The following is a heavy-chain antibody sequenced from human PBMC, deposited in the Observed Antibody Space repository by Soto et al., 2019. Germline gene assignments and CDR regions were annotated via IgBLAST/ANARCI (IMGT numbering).Heavy chain of an antibody. CDR1: GFTFSSYA. CDR3: AKDGPGAAMGGGYYYYGMDV. D-gene: IGHD2-2*01. CDR2: ISGSGGST. V-gene: IGHV3-23*01. J-gene: IGHJ6*02. Sequence: EVQLLESGGGLVPPGGSLRLSCAASGFTFSSYAMSWVRQAPGKGLEWVSAISGSGGSTYYADSVKGRFTISRDNSKNTQYLQMNSLTAEETAVYYCAKDGPGAAMGGGYYYYGMDVWGQGTTVTVSS.